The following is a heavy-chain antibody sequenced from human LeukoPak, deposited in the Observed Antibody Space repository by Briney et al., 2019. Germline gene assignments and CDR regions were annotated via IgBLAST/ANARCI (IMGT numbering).Heavy chain of an antibody. CDR2: INPSSGYT. CDR1: GFTFSTYS. Sequence: GGSLRLSCAASGFTFSTYSMSWVRQAPGKGLEVVSSINPSSGYTYYADSVERRFTISRDNAKNSLYLQMNSLRVEDTALYYCVRDPNWGQGYWGQGTLVTVSS. V-gene: IGHV3-21*01. J-gene: IGHJ4*02. CDR3: VRDPNWGQGY. D-gene: IGHD7-27*01.